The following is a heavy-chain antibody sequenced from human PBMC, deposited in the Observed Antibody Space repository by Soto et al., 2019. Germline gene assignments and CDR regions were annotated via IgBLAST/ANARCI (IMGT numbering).Heavy chain of an antibody. J-gene: IGHJ4*02. CDR1: GGTFSNSA. V-gene: IGHV1-69*01. Sequence: QVQLVQSGTEVKKPGSSVKVSCKASGGTFSNSAIIWVRQAPGQGLEWMGGILPIFGTPKYAQNFQGRLTISADEFSNTAYMELNILRSEDTAVYHCATPAETLDTAMLKGLAHWGQGSLVTVSS. CDR2: ILPIFGTP. CDR3: ATPAETLDTAMLKGLAH. D-gene: IGHD5-18*01.